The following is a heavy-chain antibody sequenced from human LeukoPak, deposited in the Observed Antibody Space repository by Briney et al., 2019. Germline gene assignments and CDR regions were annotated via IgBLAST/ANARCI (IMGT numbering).Heavy chain of an antibody. V-gene: IGHV3-30*14. Sequence: GGSLRLSCAASGFTFSTYPMHWVRQAPGKGLEWVAFMSNAGETIYYADSVQGRFTISRDNSKNTLYLQMDSLRAEDTAVYYCARGPSGYHNTGGQGTLVTVSS. CDR3: ARGPSGYHNT. CDR1: GFTFSTYP. D-gene: IGHD5-12*01. J-gene: IGHJ4*02. CDR2: MSNAGETI.